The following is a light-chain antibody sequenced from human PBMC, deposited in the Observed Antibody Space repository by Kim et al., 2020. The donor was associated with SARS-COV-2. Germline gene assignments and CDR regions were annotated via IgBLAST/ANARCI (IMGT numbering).Light chain of an antibody. CDR1: SCNLGSEA. CDR3: AAWDDSLNGPV. CDR2: SNS. Sequence: GEGVTMPCSGSSCNLGSEAVNWYQQLPGAAPKLVSYSNSRRPSGVPDRFSGSKAGTAAALAISGLQSEDEAGYYCAAWDDSLNGPVFGGGTQLTVL. V-gene: IGLV1-44*01. J-gene: IGLJ2*01.